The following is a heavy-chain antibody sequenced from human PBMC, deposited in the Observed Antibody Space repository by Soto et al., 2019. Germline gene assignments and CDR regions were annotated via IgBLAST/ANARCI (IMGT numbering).Heavy chain of an antibody. CDR3: ARVGAMGVDY. J-gene: IGHJ4*02. CDR2: IDGAAATT. V-gene: IGHV3-74*01. D-gene: IGHD1-26*01. Sequence: GESLKISCTASGFTFNNKWMHWVRQAPGKGLVWLSRIDGAAATTNYADSGKGRFTISRDNAKNIVFLHVDGLTDEDTAVDYCARVGAMGVDYWGQGTLVTVSS. CDR1: GFTFNNKW.